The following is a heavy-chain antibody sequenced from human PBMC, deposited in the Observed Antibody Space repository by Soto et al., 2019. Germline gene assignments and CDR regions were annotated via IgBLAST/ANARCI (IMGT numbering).Heavy chain of an antibody. CDR3: TRHAIIPKLQYGMDV. D-gene: IGHD1-1*01. J-gene: IGHJ6*02. CDR1: GSSISGYD. Sequence: SETLSLTCTVSGSSISGYDWSWIRPPPGKGLEWIGYIFYRGNTLYNPPLQSRVAISVDTSNNQFSLRLSSVTAADTAVYYCTRHAIIPKLQYGMDVWGQGASVPVS. V-gene: IGHV4-59*01. CDR2: IFYRGNT.